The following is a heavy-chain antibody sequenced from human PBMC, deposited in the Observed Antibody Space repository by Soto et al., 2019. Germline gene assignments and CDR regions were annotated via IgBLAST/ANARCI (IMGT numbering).Heavy chain of an antibody. V-gene: IGHV1-69*06. CDR3: AGGVDSSGYSHYYYYGMDV. CDR2: IIPIFGTA. Sequence: QVQLVQSGAEVKKPGSSVKVSCKASGGTFSSYAISWVRQAPGQGLEWMGGIIPIFGTANYAQKFQGRVTITADKSTSTAYMELSSLRSEDTAVYYCAGGVDSSGYSHYYYYGMDVWGQGTTVTVSS. CDR1: GGTFSSYA. D-gene: IGHD3-22*01. J-gene: IGHJ6*02.